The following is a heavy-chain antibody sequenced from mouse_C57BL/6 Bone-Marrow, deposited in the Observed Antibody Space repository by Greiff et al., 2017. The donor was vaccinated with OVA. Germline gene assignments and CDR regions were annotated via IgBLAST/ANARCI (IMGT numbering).Heavy chain of an antibody. CDR2: IFPGSGST. V-gene: IGHV1-75*01. CDR3: ARWGGYYAYWYFDV. CDR1: GYTFTDYY. D-gene: IGHD2-3*01. Sequence: VQLKQSGPELVKPGASVKISCKASGYTFTDYYINWVKQRPGQGLEWIGWIFPGSGSTYYNEKFKGKAILTVDKSSSTAYMLLSRLTSEDSAVYFGARWGGYYAYWYFDVWGTGTTVTVSS. J-gene: IGHJ1*03.